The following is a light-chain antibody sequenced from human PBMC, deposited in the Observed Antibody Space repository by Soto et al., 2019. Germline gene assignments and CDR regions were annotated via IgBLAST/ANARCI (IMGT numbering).Light chain of an antibody. Sequence: DIVLTQSPGTLSLSPGERATLSFRASQSVGSIYLAWYQQKPGQAPRLLIHGASNRASGIPDRFSGSGPGTDFTLTISRLEPEDFAVYYCQQYGSSPRTFGQGTKVDIK. CDR3: QQYGSSPRT. CDR2: GAS. J-gene: IGKJ1*01. CDR1: QSVGSIY. V-gene: IGKV3-20*01.